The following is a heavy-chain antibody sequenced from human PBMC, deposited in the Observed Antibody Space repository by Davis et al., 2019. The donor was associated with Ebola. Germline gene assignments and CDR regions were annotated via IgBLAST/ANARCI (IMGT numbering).Heavy chain of an antibody. D-gene: IGHD2-2*01. J-gene: IGHJ6*04. CDR1: GYSFTSYW. V-gene: IGHV5-51*01. CDR2: IYPGDSDT. Sequence: GESLKISCKGSGYSFTSYWIGWVRQMPGKGLEWMGIIYPGDSDTSYSPSFQGQVTISADKSISTAYLQWSSLKASDTAMYYCARLSAAGYYYYYYGMDVWGKGTTVTVSS. CDR3: ARLSAAGYYYYYYGMDV.